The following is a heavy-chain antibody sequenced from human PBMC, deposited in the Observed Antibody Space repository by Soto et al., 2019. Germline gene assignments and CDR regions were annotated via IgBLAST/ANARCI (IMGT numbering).Heavy chain of an antibody. CDR2: ISDSESA. CDR1: GESISSGGYY. J-gene: IGHJ4*02. D-gene: IGHD6-6*01. Sequence: QVQLQESGPGLVKASQTLSLICSVSGESISSGGYYWSWIRHHPGKGPERIGYISDSESAYYNPSLEGRVTISMDTAKNHFAMKLSSVTAAATAVYYCARASSSTSAADYWGQGTLITVSS. V-gene: IGHV4-31*03. CDR3: ARASSSTSAADY.